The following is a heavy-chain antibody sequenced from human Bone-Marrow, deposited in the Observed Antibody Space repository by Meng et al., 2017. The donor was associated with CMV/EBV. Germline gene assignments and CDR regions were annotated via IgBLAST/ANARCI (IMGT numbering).Heavy chain of an antibody. CDR2: ISWNSGSI. J-gene: IGHJ4*02. CDR3: AKDYVVVPAAGGYFDY. D-gene: IGHD2-2*01. CDR1: GFTFDDYA. V-gene: IGHV3-9*01. Sequence: GGSLRLSCAASGFTFDDYAMHWVRQAPGKGLEWVSGISWNSGSIGYADSVKGRFTISRDNAKNSLYLQMNSLRAEDTAVYYCAKDYVVVPAAGGYFDYWGQGTLVTVSS.